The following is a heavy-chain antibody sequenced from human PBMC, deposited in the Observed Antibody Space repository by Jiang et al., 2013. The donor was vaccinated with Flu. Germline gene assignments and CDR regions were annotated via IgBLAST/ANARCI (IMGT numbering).Heavy chain of an antibody. J-gene: IGHJ3*02. CDR2: QRIQWKT. CDR1: FQLYQLW. D-gene: IGHD2-15*01. CDR3: ARRGGGNHYDAFDI. Sequence: GAEGEEAWGLSEGLLQGFWFQLYQLWDRLAATGPWTRARADGMDQRIQWKTNYAQKFQGRVTMTTDTSTSTAYMELRSLISDDTALYFCARRGGGNHYDAFDIWGQGTMVTVSS. V-gene: IGHV1-18*01.